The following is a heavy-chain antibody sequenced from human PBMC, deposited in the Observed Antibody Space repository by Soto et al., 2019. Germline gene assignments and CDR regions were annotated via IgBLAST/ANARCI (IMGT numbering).Heavy chain of an antibody. CDR1: GFTFSSYA. D-gene: IGHD2-15*01. CDR2: ISYFGGRK. Sequence: QVQLVESGGGVVQPGRSLRLSCAASGFTFSSYAMHWVRQAPGKGLEWVAAISYFGGRKVHVDSVEGRFTISRDNSKNTLYLQMNSLRVEDTAVYYCVRGDREDIAVVIGARPGESAMDVWGHGTTVTVSS. V-gene: IGHV3-30-3*01. CDR3: VRGDREDIAVVIGARPGESAMDV. J-gene: IGHJ6*02.